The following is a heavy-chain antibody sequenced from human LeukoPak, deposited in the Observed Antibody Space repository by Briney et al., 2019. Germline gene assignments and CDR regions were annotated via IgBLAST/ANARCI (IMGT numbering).Heavy chain of an antibody. V-gene: IGHV4-30-4*01. D-gene: IGHD2-15*01. CDR2: IYDSGST. J-gene: IGHJ3*02. Sequence: KPSQTLSLTCTVSGGSMSSGDCFWNWIRQPPGKGLEWIGYIYDSGSTYYNPSLKSRITISVDTSENRFSLKLSSVTATDTAVYYCARDCSGGSCYGAFDIWGQGTMVTVSS. CDR1: GGSMSSGDCF. CDR3: ARDCSGGSCYGAFDI.